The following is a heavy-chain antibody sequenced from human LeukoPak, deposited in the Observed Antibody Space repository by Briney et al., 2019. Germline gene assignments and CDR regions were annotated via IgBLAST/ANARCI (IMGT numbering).Heavy chain of an antibody. CDR2: IRSKAYGGTT. D-gene: IGHD3-22*01. CDR1: GFTFSDYY. CDR3: TRDPYYDSSGYYLSDYFDY. Sequence: GGSLRLSCAASGFTFSDYYMSWIRQAPGKGLEWVGFIRSKAYGGTTEYAASVKGRFTISRDDSRSIAYLQMNSLKTEDTAVYYCTRDPYYDSSGYYLSDYFDYWGQGTLVTVSS. J-gene: IGHJ4*02. V-gene: IGHV3-49*03.